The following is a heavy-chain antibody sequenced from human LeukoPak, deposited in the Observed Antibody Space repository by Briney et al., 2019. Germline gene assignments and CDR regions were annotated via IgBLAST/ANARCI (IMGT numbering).Heavy chain of an antibody. CDR2: ISAYNGNT. CDR3: ARVKGDYGGSYYFDY. D-gene: IGHD4-23*01. CDR1: GYTFTSYG. Sequence: GASVKVSCKASGYTFTSYGISWVRQAPGQGLEWMGWISAYNGNTNYAQKLQGRVTMTTDTSTSTAYMELRSLRSDDTAVYYCARVKGDYGGSYYFDYWGQGTLVTVSS. J-gene: IGHJ4*02. V-gene: IGHV1-18*01.